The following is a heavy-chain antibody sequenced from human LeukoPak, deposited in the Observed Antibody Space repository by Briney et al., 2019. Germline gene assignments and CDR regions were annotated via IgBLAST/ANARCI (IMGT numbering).Heavy chain of an antibody. J-gene: IGHJ6*02. Sequence: GRSLRLSCAASGFTFDDYAMHWVRQAPGKGLEWVSGISWNSGSIGYADSVKGRFTISRDNAKNSLYLQMNSLRAEDTALYYWAKDLHGDYYYYGMDVWGQGTTVTVSS. CDR3: AKDLHGDYYYYGMDV. V-gene: IGHV3-9*01. CDR2: ISWNSGSI. CDR1: GFTFDDYA. D-gene: IGHD4-17*01.